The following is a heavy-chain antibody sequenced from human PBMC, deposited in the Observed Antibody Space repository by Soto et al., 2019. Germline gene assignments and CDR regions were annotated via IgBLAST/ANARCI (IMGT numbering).Heavy chain of an antibody. CDR1: GGSISSGDYY. D-gene: IGHD3-10*01. J-gene: IGHJ3*02. CDR2: IYCSGST. CDR3: AREDMVRGVIITRGFDI. V-gene: IGHV4-30-4*01. Sequence: PSETLSLTCTVSGGSISSGDYYWSWIRQPPGKGLEWIGYIYCSGSTYYNPSLKSRVTISVDTSKNQFSLKLSSVTAADTAVYYCAREDMVRGVIITRGFDIWGQGTMVTVSS.